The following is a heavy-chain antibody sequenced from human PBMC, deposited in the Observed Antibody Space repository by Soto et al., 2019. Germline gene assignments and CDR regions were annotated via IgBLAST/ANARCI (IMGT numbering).Heavy chain of an antibody. CDR3: ARLTGLEWLLTPHYMDV. Sequence: PGESLKISCKGSGYSFTSYWIGWVRQMPGKGLEWMGIIYPGDSDTRYSPSFQGQVTISADKSISTAYLQWSSLKASDTAMYYCARLTGLEWLLTPHYMDVWGKGTTVTVSS. J-gene: IGHJ6*03. V-gene: IGHV5-51*01. CDR1: GYSFTSYW. D-gene: IGHD3-3*01. CDR2: IYPGDSDT.